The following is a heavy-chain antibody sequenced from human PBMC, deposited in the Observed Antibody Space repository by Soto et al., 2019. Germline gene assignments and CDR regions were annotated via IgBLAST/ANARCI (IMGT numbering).Heavy chain of an antibody. Sequence: QVQLQESGPGLVKPSETLSLTCAVSGGSITNYYWTWIRQPPGMGLEWIGYIYYIGSYNYNPSLKSRVTISVDTSKNQFSLKLSSVTAADTAVYYCARGDWNDYYYYGLDVWGQGTTVTVSS. CDR2: IYYIGSY. V-gene: IGHV4-59*01. CDR1: GGSITNYY. D-gene: IGHD1-1*01. J-gene: IGHJ6*02. CDR3: ARGDWNDYYYYGLDV.